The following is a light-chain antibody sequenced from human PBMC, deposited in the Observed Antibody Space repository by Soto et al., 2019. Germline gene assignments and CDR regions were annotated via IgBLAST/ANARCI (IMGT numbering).Light chain of an antibody. Sequence: EIVLTQSPGSLSLSPGERATLSCRASQSVNFYLAWYQQKPGQAPRLLISDASSRATDVPDRFSGSGSGTDFSLTISRLEPEDFAVYYCQQYNNWPFITFGQGTRLEIK. CDR1: QSVNFY. V-gene: IGKV3D-20*02. CDR2: DAS. CDR3: QQYNNWPFIT. J-gene: IGKJ5*01.